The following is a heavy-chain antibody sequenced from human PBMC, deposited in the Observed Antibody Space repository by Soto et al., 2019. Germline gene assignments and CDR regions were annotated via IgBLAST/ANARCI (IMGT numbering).Heavy chain of an antibody. V-gene: IGHV3-7*03. CDR3: ARDHRIEVATNFDY. Sequence: EVQLVESGGGLVQPGGSLRLSCAASGFAFSKYWMSWVRQAPGKGPEWVANIKLDGSEKYYVDSVKGRFIISRDNTKNSLYLEMNNLRVEDTAVYHCARDHRIEVATNFDYCGQGTLVTVSS. J-gene: IGHJ4*02. CDR2: IKLDGSEK. D-gene: IGHD2-21*01. CDR1: GFAFSKYW.